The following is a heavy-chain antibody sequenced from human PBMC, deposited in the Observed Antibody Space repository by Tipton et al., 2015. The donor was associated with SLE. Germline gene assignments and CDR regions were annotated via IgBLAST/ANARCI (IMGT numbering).Heavy chain of an antibody. V-gene: IGHV4-34*01. Sequence: LSLTCAVYGGSFSGYYWSWIRQTPGKGLEWIGEINHSGSTNYNPSLKSRVTISVDRSKNQFSLKLSSVTAADTAVYYCARIPSLYSGTYYYYYGMDVWGQGTTVTVSS. J-gene: IGHJ6*02. CDR1: GGSFSGYY. CDR3: ARIPSLYSGTYYYYYGMDV. D-gene: IGHD1-26*01. CDR2: INHSGST.